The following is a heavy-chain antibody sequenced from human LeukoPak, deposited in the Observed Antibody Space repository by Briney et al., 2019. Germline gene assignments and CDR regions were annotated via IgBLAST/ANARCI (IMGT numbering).Heavy chain of an antibody. Sequence: GGSLRLSCAASGFTFSSYWVSWVRQAPGKGLEWVANIKQDGSEKYYVDSVKGRFTISRDNAKNSLYLQMNSLRAEDTAVYYCARERITMIVVDYWGQGTLVTVSS. V-gene: IGHV3-7*04. CDR1: GFTFSSYW. D-gene: IGHD3-22*01. J-gene: IGHJ4*02. CDR2: IKQDGSEK. CDR3: ARERITMIVVDY.